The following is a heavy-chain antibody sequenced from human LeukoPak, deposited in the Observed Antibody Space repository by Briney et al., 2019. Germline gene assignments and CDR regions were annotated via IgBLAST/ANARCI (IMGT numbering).Heavy chain of an antibody. V-gene: IGHV1-69*01. CDR3: ARGASGYDLNNWFDP. CDR2: IIPIFGTA. J-gene: IGHJ5*02. Sequence: EASVKVSCKASGGTFSSYAISWVRQAPGQGLEWMGGIIPIFGTANYAQKFQGRVTITADESTSTAYMELSSLRSEDTAVYYCARGASGYDLNNWFDPWGQGTLVTVSS. D-gene: IGHD5-12*01. CDR1: GGTFSSYA.